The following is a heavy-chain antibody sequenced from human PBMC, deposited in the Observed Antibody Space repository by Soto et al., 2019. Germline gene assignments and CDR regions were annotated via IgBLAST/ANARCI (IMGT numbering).Heavy chain of an antibody. CDR3: TTELRWELPTSDY. CDR2: IKSNTDGGTT. J-gene: IGHJ4*02. Sequence: EVQLVESGGGLVKPGGSLRLSCAASALTISNAWMSWVRQAPGKGLEWVGRIKSNTDGGTTDYAAPVKGRFTISRDDSHNTLYLLMNSLITEDTAVYYCTTELRWELPTSDYWGQGTLVTVSS. V-gene: IGHV3-15*01. D-gene: IGHD1-26*01. CDR1: ALTISNAW.